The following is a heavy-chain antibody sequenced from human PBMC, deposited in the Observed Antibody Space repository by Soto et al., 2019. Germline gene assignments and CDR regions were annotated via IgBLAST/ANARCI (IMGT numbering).Heavy chain of an antibody. Sequence: GESLKISCKASGFTFSSYSLGWVRHMPGKGLQWMGNIFSSDSSAKYSPSFVGQVTISVDRSINTAYLQWSSLKASDTAIYYCGTWRGSSWFDYWGPGTLVTVS. J-gene: IGHJ4*02. D-gene: IGHD2-2*01. CDR3: GTWRGSSWFDY. CDR2: IFSSDSSA. CDR1: GFTFSSYS. V-gene: IGHV5-51*01.